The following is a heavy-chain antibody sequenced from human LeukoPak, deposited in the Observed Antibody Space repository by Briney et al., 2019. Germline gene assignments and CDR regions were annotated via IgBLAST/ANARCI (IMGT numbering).Heavy chain of an antibody. Sequence: ASVKVSCKASGYTFTGYYMHWVRQAPGQGLEWMGWINPNSGGTNYAQKFQGRVTMTRDTSISTAYMELSRLRSDDTAVFYCARGRYSSGWYYFDYWGQGTLVTVS. D-gene: IGHD6-19*01. V-gene: IGHV1-2*02. J-gene: IGHJ4*02. CDR3: ARGRYSSGWYYFDY. CDR1: GYTFTGYY. CDR2: INPNSGGT.